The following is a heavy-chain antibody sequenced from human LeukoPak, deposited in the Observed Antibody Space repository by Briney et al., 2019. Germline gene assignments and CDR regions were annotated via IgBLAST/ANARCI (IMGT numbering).Heavy chain of an antibody. J-gene: IGHJ4*02. Sequence: GASVKVSCKASGYTFTSYGISWVRQAPGQGLEWMGWISAYNGNTNYAQKLQGRVTMTTDTSTSTAYMELRSLRSDDTAVYYCARDPSIVVVIPSLFDYWGQGTLVTVSS. CDR3: ARDPSIVVVIPSLFDY. V-gene: IGHV1-18*01. D-gene: IGHD3-22*01. CDR2: ISAYNGNT. CDR1: GYTFTSYG.